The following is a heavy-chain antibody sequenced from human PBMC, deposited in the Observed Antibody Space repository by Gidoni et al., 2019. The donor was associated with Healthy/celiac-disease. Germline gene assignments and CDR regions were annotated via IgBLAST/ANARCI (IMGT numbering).Heavy chain of an antibody. CDR3: AGLSGYDFDY. CDR1: GYSISSGYY. V-gene: IGHV4-38-2*02. Sequence: QVQLQESGPGLVKPSETLSPTCTVSGYSISSGYYWGWIRQPPGKGLEWIGSIYHSGSTYYNPSLKSRVTISVDTSKNQFSLKLSSVTAADTAVYYCAGLSGYDFDYWGQGTLVTVSS. CDR2: IYHSGST. D-gene: IGHD5-12*01. J-gene: IGHJ4*02.